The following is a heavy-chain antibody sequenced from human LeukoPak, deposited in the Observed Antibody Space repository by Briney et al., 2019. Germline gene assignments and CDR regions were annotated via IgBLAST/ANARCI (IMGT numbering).Heavy chain of an antibody. Sequence: SETLSLTCTVSGGSISSYYWSWIRQPPGKGLEWIGYIYYSGSTNYNPSLKSRVTISVDTSKNQFSLKLSSVTVADTAVYYCALYGSSGYYDYWGQGTLVTVSS. CDR1: GGSISSYY. CDR3: ALYGSSGYYDY. J-gene: IGHJ4*02. V-gene: IGHV4-59*01. D-gene: IGHD3-22*01. CDR2: IYYSGST.